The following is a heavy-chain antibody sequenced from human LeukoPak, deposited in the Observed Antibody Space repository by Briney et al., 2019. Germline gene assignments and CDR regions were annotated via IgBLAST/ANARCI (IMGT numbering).Heavy chain of an antibody. J-gene: IGHJ3*02. Sequence: SETLSLTCTVSGGSISSYYWSWIRQPPGKGPEWIGYIYYSGSTNYNPSLKSRVTISVDTSKNQFSLKLSSVTAADTAVYYCARDHYFDAFDIWGQGTMVTVSS. CDR3: ARDHYFDAFDI. V-gene: IGHV4-59*01. CDR1: GGSISSYY. D-gene: IGHD3-10*01. CDR2: IYYSGST.